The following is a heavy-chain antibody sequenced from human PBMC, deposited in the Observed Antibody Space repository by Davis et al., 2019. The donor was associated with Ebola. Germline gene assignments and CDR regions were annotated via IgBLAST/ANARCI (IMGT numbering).Heavy chain of an antibody. CDR2: ISGSGGST. CDR1: GFTVSSNY. Sequence: GGSLRLSCAASGFTVSSNYMSWVRQAPGKGLEWVSAISGSGGSTYYADSVKGRFTISRDNSKNTLYLQMNSLRAEDTAVYYCANRNNFWSGYFYYGFDVWGQGTTVTVSS. J-gene: IGHJ6*02. CDR3: ANRNNFWSGYFYYGFDV. V-gene: IGHV3-23*01. D-gene: IGHD3-3*01.